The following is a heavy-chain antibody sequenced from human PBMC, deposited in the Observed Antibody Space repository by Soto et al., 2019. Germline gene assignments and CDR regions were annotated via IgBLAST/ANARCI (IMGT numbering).Heavy chain of an antibody. Sequence: QVLLVQSGAEVKRPGASVKVSCKASGYTFSNYGITWVRQAPGHGLEWLGWVTACNGDTNYAQNVQGRVTLTTDTSTETAYMELRSLRPDDTAVYYCARDGRVSFYYYGMDVWGQGTTVIVS. CDR3: ARDGRVSFYYYGMDV. CDR1: GYTFSNYG. CDR2: VTACNGDT. J-gene: IGHJ6*02. V-gene: IGHV1-18*01.